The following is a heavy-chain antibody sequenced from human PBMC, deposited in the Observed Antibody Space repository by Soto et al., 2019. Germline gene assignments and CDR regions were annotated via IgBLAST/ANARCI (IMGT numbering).Heavy chain of an antibody. J-gene: IGHJ5*02. CDR2: IYYSGST. Sequence: SETLSLTCTVSGGSVSSGSYYWGWIRQPPGKGLEWIGSIYYSGSTYYNPSLKSRVTISVDTSKNQFSLKLSSVTAADTAVYYCAGYYDFWSGLLRNSWFDPWGQGTLVTVSS. V-gene: IGHV4-39*01. D-gene: IGHD3-3*01. CDR1: GGSVSSGSYY. CDR3: AGYYDFWSGLLRNSWFDP.